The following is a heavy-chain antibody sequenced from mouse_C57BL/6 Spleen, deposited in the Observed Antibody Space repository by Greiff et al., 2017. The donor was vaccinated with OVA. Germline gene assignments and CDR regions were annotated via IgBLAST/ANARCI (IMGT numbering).Heavy chain of an antibody. CDR2: ISDGGSYT. Sequence: EVQLVESGGGLVKPGGSLKLSCAASGFTFSSYAMSWVRQTPEKRLEWVATISDGGSYTYYPDNVKGRFTISRDNAKNNLYLQMSHLKSEDTAMYYCARERDDGYSYWYFDVWGTGTTVTVSS. CDR1: GFTFSSYA. J-gene: IGHJ1*03. V-gene: IGHV5-4*01. D-gene: IGHD2-3*01. CDR3: ARERDDGYSYWYFDV.